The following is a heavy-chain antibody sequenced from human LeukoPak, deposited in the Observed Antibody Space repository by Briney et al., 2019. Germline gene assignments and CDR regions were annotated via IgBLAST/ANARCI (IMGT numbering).Heavy chain of an antibody. Sequence: GSSVKVSCKASGGTFSSYAIGWVRQAPGQGLEWMGWISAYNGNTNYAQKLQGRVTMTTDTSTSTAYMELRSLRSDDTAVYYCAREGYDSGSYYDYYYGMDVWGQGTTVTVSS. CDR1: GGTFSSYA. CDR2: ISAYNGNT. CDR3: AREGYDSGSYYDYYYGMDV. D-gene: IGHD3-10*01. J-gene: IGHJ6*02. V-gene: IGHV1-18*01.